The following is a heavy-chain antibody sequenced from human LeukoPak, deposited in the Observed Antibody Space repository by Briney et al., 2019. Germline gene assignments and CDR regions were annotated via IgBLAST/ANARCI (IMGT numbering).Heavy chain of an antibody. J-gene: IGHJ5*02. CDR1: GGSISSSNW. V-gene: IGHV4-4*02. Sequence: SETLSLTCAVSGGSISSSNWWSWVRQPPGKGPEWIGEIYHSGSTNYNPSLKSRVTISVDKSKNQFSLKLSSVTAADTAVYYCARDGGVAPHNWFDPWGQGTLVTVSS. CDR3: ARDGGVAPHNWFDP. CDR2: IYHSGST. D-gene: IGHD2-8*02.